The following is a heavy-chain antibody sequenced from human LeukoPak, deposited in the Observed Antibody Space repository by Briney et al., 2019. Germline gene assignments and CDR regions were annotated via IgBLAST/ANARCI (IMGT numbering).Heavy chain of an antibody. J-gene: IGHJ4*02. CDR2: IHHSGST. CDR1: GGSFSGYY. V-gene: IGHV4-34*01. D-gene: IGHD5-12*01. Sequence: SETLSLTCAVYGGSFSGYYWSWIRQPPGKGLEWIGEIHHSGSTNYNPSLKSRVTISVDKSKNQFSLKLSSVTAADTAVYYCARVSGYDWESFYDYWGQGTLVTVSS. CDR3: ARVSGYDWESFYDY.